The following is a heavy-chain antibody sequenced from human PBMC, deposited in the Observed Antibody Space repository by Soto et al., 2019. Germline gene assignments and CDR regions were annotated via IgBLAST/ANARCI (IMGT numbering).Heavy chain of an antibody. CDR3: ARVQLSITIFGVVIIQGWFDP. V-gene: IGHV1-18*01. CDR1: GYTFTSYG. J-gene: IGHJ5*02. D-gene: IGHD3-3*01. Sequence: ASVKVSCKASGYTFTSYGISWARQAPGQGLEWMGWISAYNGNTNYAQKLQGRVTMTTDTSTSTAYMELRSLRSDDTAVYYCARVQLSITIFGVVIIQGWFDPWGQGTLVTVSS. CDR2: ISAYNGNT.